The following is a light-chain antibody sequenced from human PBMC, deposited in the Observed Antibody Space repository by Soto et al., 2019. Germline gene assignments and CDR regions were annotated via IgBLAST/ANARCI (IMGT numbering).Light chain of an antibody. CDR3: QQYKNWPPIT. J-gene: IGKJ5*01. CDR1: QSVGIH. V-gene: IGKV3-15*01. CDR2: DVS. Sequence: IVMAQSPDTLSVSEGERATLSCTASQSVGIHLAWYQQKPGQAPRLLSYDVSTRATGIPDRFSGSGSGTEFTLTISSLQSEDFAVYYCQQYKNWPPITFGQGTRLEIK.